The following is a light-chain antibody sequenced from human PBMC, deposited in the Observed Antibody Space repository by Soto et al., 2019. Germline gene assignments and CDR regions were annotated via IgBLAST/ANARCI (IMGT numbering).Light chain of an antibody. CDR3: QTHNRDPFY. Sequence: DLQTTPGPSSRGAAVRRRGNVSSRGSQGIRNYLDWYHQKPGKVPKVLIYAASTLQSGVPSRFSGSGSGTDFTLTIRTQPLEDAEPYFCQTHNRDPFYFGGGTEVDIK. CDR1: QGIRNY. CDR2: AAS. J-gene: IGKJ4*01. V-gene: IGKV1-27*01.